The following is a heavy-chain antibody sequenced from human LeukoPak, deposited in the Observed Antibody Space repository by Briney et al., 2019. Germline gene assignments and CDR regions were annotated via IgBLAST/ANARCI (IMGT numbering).Heavy chain of an antibody. D-gene: IGHD3-3*01. Sequence: SETLSLTCTVSGGSIIGYYWNWIRQPPGKGLDWIGYIYHSGSTNYNPSLKSRVTISVDTSKTQISLKLRAVTAADTAVYYCARSRVWSDYWGYFDYWGQGTLVTVSS. CDR2: IYHSGST. CDR3: ARSRVWSDYWGYFDY. J-gene: IGHJ4*02. V-gene: IGHV4-59*01. CDR1: GGSIIGYY.